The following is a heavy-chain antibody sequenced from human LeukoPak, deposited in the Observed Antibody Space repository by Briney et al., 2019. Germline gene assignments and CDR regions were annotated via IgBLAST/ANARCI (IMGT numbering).Heavy chain of an antibody. D-gene: IGHD2-8*01. V-gene: IGHV4-34*01. CDR1: GGSFSGYN. J-gene: IGHJ6*02. CDR2: INHSGST. Sequence: SETLSLTCAVYGGSFSGYNWSWIRQPPGKGLEWIGEINHSGSTNYNPSLKSRVTISVDTSKNQFSLKLSSVTAADTAVYYCAREYAIYYYGMDVWGQGTTVTVSS. CDR3: AREYAIYYYGMDV.